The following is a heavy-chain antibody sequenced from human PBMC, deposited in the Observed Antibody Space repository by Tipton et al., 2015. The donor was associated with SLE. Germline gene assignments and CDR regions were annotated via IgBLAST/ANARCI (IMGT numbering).Heavy chain of an antibody. CDR1: GGSISSSSYY. J-gene: IGHJ6*02. D-gene: IGHD5-18*01. V-gene: IGHV4-39*07. CDR2: IYYSGST. CDR3: ARDTAMVLYYYGMDV. Sequence: GLVKPSETLSLTCTVSGGSISSSSYYWGWIRQPPGKGLEWIGSIYYSGSTYYNPSLKSRVTISVDTSKNQFSLKLSSVTAADTAVYYCARDTAMVLYYYGMDVWGQGTTVTVSS.